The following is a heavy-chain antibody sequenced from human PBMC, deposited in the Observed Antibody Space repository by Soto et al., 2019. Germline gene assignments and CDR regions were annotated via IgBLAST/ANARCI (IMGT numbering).Heavy chain of an antibody. CDR3: ATYPGIVGASSDYYYYYGMDV. CDR1: GFTFSSYA. CDR2: ISGRGGST. V-gene: IGHV3-23*01. Sequence: GGSLRLSCAASGFTFSSYAMSWVRQAPGKGLEWVSAISGRGGSTYYADSVKGRFTITRDNSKNTLYLQMNSLRAEDTAVYYCATYPGIVGASSDYYYYYGMDVWGQGTTVTVSS. D-gene: IGHD1-26*01. J-gene: IGHJ6*02.